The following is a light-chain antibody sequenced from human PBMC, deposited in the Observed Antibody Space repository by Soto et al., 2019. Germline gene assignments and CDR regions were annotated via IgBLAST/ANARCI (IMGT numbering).Light chain of an antibody. CDR2: DVT. V-gene: IGLV2-14*01. CDR3: SSYTSTSTFYV. J-gene: IGLJ1*01. Sequence: QSVLTQPASVSGSPGQSITISYTGSSSDVGGCNYVSWYQQHPGKAPKLMIYDVTNRPSGVSDRFSGSKSGNTASLTITGLQAEDEADYYCSSYTSTSTFYVLGTGTKVTVL. CDR1: SSDVGGCNY.